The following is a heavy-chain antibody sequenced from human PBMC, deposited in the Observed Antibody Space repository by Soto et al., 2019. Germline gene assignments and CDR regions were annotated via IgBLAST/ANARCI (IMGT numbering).Heavy chain of an antibody. D-gene: IGHD2-15*01. CDR1: GGSFSGYY. CDR2: INHSGST. J-gene: IGHJ4*02. Sequence: SETLSLTCAVYGGSFSGYYWSWIRQPPGKGLEWIGEINHSGSTNYNPSLKSRVTISVDTSKNQFSLKLSSVTAADTAVYYCARGKGVVAALVHWGQGPLLTVS. CDR3: ARGKGVVAALVH. V-gene: IGHV4-34*01.